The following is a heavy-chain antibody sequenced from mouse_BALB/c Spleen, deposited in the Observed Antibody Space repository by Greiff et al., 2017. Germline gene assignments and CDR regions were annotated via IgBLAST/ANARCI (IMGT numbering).Heavy chain of an antibody. V-gene: IGHV7-3*02. CDR3: ARDRRAYLDY. D-gene: IGHD3-3*01. CDR2: IRNKASGYTT. J-gene: IGHJ2*01. CDR1: GFTFTDYY. Sequence: EVKLVESGGGLVQPGGSLRLSCATSGFTFTDYYMSWVRQPPGKALEWLGFIRNKASGYTTEYSASVKGRFTISRDNSKSILYLQMNTLRAEESATYDCARDRRAYLDYWGQGTTLTVSA.